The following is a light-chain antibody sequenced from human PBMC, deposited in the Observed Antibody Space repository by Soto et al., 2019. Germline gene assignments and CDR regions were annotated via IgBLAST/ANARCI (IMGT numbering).Light chain of an antibody. Sequence: DIQMTQSPSTLSPSVVDIVTIVCPSIHTIISSWLAWYPPKPGKAPKALIYKAPTIESGVQSRSSGSGSGTAFTLTISSLQPDDAATYYCQQYNTYWTVGQGTRGIS. CDR2: KAP. J-gene: IGKJ1*01. CDR3: QQYNTYWT. CDR1: HTIISSW. V-gene: IGKV1-5*03.